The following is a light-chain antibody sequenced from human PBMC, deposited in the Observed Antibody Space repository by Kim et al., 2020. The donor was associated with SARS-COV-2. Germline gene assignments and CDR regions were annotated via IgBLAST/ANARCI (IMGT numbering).Light chain of an antibody. V-gene: IGLV1-44*01. CDR1: SSNIGSNT. CDR2: TDD. Sequence: QFVLTQPPSASGTPGQRVTISCSGSSSNIGSNTVNWYQQFPGTAPQLLIDTDDRRPSGVSDRVSCSKSGTSASLAISALRSEDEADYYCATWDDSLDVWMFGGGTQLTVL. J-gene: IGLJ3*02. CDR3: ATWDDSLDVWM.